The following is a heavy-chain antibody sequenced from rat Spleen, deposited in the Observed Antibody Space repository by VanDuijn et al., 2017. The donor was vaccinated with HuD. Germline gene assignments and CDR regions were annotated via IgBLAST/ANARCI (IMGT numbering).Heavy chain of an antibody. Sequence: EVQLVESGGGLVQPGRSLKLSCVASGITFNNFWMSWIRQAPGKGLEWVASISNTGGSIYYPDSVKGRFTISRHNTQNTLYLQMNSLRSEDTATYYCTRAIMMVVTEGFDYWGQGVMVTVSS. V-gene: IGHV5-31*01. CDR3: TRAIMMVVTEGFDY. J-gene: IGHJ2*01. D-gene: IGHD1-12*02. CDR1: GITFNNFW. CDR2: ISNTGGSI.